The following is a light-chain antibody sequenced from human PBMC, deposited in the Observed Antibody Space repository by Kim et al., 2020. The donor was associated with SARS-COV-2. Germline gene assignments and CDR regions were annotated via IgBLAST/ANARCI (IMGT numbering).Light chain of an antibody. J-gene: IGKJ2*01. CDR1: QGINNY. CDR3: QQYDKYPYT. V-gene: IGKV1-16*02. CDR2: GAS. Sequence: DIQMTQSPSSLSASVGDRVTITCRASQGINNYLVWFQQKQGRAPRSLIYGASNLQSGVPSKFSGSGSGTDFTLTISSLQPEDFATYYCQQYDKYPYTFGQGTKLEI.